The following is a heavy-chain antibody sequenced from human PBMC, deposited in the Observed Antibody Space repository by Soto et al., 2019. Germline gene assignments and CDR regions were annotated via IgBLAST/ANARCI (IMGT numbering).Heavy chain of an antibody. Sequence: GGSLRLSCSAYGFPFSNYSMSWVRQAPGKGPEWVSAISGSGGSTYYADSVRGRFTISRDNSKNTLYLQMNSLRAEDTAVYYCANTNQWLGEGHFDYWGQGTLVTVSS. CDR3: ANTNQWLGEGHFDY. J-gene: IGHJ4*02. D-gene: IGHD6-19*01. CDR2: ISGSGGST. V-gene: IGHV3-23*01. CDR1: GFPFSNYS.